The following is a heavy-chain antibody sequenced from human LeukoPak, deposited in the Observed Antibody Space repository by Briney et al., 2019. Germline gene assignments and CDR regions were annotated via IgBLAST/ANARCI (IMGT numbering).Heavy chain of an antibody. D-gene: IGHD3-10*01. V-gene: IGHV3-21*01. CDR3: AREGPWFGELLALDY. J-gene: IGHJ4*02. CDR2: ISSSSSYI. Sequence: PGGSLRLSCAASGFTFSSYSMNWVRQAPGKGLEWVSSISSSSSYIYYADSVKGRFTISRDNAKNSLYLQMNSLRAEDTAVYYCAREGPWFGELLALDYWGQGTLVTVSS. CDR1: GFTFSSYS.